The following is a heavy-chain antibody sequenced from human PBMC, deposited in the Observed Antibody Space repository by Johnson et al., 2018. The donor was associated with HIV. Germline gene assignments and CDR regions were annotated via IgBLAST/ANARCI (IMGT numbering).Heavy chain of an antibody. CDR1: GFTFTNSQ. Sequence: MQLVESGGGLVQPGGSLRLSCAASGFTFTNSQMHWVRQAPGKGLVWVSTINSDGPSIFYAGSVKGRLTLSRDNANTTLYLQMNSLRAEDTAVYYCAREVDAFDIWGQGTMVTVSS. V-gene: IGHV3-74*02. J-gene: IGHJ3*02. CDR3: AREVDAFDI. CDR2: INSDGPSI.